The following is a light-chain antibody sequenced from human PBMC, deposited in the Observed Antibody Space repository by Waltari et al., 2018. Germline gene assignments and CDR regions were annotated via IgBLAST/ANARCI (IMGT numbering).Light chain of an antibody. V-gene: IGKV1-5*03. CDR3: QQYNSYST. Sequence: DVQMTQSPSTLSASVGDRVTITCRASQSVSVWLAWYQQKPGKAPNRLIYAASSLESGVPSRFSGSGSGTEFTLTISGLQPDDFATYYCQQYNSYSTFGQGTKVEIK. J-gene: IGKJ1*01. CDR2: AAS. CDR1: QSVSVW.